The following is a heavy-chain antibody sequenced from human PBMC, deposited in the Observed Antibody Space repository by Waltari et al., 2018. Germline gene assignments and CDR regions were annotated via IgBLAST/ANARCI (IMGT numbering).Heavy chain of an antibody. D-gene: IGHD2-15*01. J-gene: IGHJ4*02. Sequence: QVQLQQWGAGLLKPSETLSLTCAVYGGSFSGYYWSWIRQPPGKGLEWIGEIDPSGSTNYNPSLKSRVTISVDTSKNQFSLKLNSVTAADTALYYCARGRSGGAAIWGQGTLVTVSS. V-gene: IGHV4-34*01. CDR3: ARGRSGGAAI. CDR1: GGSFSGYY. CDR2: IDPSGST.